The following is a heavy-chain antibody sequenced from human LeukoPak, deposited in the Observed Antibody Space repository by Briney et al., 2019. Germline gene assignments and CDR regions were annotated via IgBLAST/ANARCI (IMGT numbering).Heavy chain of an antibody. CDR2: INPNSGGT. D-gene: IGHD3-16*02. CDR3: ASGGALYDYVWGSYRLSPFDP. CDR1: GYTFTGYY. V-gene: IGHV1-2*02. Sequence: ASVKVSCKASGYTFTGYYMPWVRQAPGQGLEWMGWINPNSGGTNYAQKFQGRVTMTRDTSISTAYMELSRLRSDDTAVYYCASGGALYDYVWGSYRLSPFDPWGQGTLVTVSS. J-gene: IGHJ5*02.